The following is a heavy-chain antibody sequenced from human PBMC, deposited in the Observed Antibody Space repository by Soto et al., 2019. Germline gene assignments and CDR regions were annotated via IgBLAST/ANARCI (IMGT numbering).Heavy chain of an antibody. D-gene: IGHD3-22*01. V-gene: IGHV3-21*01. CDR3: ARYDSSGYYWPYYYYGMDV. Sequence: EVQLVESGGGLVKPGGSLRLSCAASGFTFSTYSMNWVRQAPGKGLEWVSSISDSSSYIYYADSVKGRFTISRDNAKNSLYLLMNSLRAEDTAVYYCARYDSSGYYWPYYYYGMDVWGQGTTVTVSS. CDR2: ISDSSSYI. CDR1: GFTFSTYS. J-gene: IGHJ6*02.